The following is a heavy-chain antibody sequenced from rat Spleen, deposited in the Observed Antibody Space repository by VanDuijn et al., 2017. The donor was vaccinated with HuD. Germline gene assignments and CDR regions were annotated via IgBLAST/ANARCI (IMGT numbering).Heavy chain of an antibody. CDR1: GFSLTDYS. V-gene: IGHV2S54*01. CDR3: TREGYNNWGAFAY. Sequence: QVQMKESGPGLVQPSQTLSLTCTVSGFSLTDYSVHWVRQPPGEVLEWMGGIWGTGSTIYNSPLKSRLSISRDTSKNLVFLTMNSLQTEDTAIYYCTREGYNNWGAFAYWGQGTLVTVSS. J-gene: IGHJ3*01. D-gene: IGHD1-10*01. CDR2: IWGTGST.